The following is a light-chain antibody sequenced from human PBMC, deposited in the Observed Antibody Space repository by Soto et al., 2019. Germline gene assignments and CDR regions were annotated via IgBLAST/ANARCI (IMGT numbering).Light chain of an antibody. V-gene: IGLV2-14*01. CDR3: SSYISNSIVV. J-gene: IGLJ2*01. CDR1: SSDVGDYNY. Sequence: QSVLTQPASVSGSPGQSITISCTGTSSDVGDYNYVSWYQQHPGKAPKLMIYEVSHRLSGVSNRFSGSKSGYTASLTISGLQYEDEADYYCSSYISNSIVVFGGGTKLTVL. CDR2: EVS.